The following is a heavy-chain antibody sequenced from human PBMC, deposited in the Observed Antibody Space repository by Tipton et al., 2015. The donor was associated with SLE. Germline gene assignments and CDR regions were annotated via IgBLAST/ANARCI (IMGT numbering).Heavy chain of an antibody. CDR3: ARSGSGAGGFDY. V-gene: IGHV4-31*03. CDR1: GGSISSGGYY. CDR2: IYYSGST. D-gene: IGHD3-3*01. Sequence: TLSLTCTVSGGSISSGGYYSSWIRQHPGKGLEWIGYIYYSGSTYYDPSLKSRVTISVDTSKNQFSLKLSSVTAADTAVYYCARSGSGAGGFDYWGQGTLVTVSS. J-gene: IGHJ4*02.